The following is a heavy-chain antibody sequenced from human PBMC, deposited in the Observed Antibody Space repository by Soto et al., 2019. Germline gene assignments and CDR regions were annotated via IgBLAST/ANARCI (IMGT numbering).Heavy chain of an antibody. CDR3: AREDGYNYLNY. V-gene: IGHV1-46*01. J-gene: IGHJ4*02. CDR1: GYTFTSYY. CDR2: INPSGGST. D-gene: IGHD5-12*01. Sequence: QVQLVQSGAEVKKPGASVKISCKASGYTFTSYYMHWVRQAPGQGLEWMGIINPSGGSTSYPQKSQXXVTMTSDTSTSTVYMELSSLRSEDTAVYYCAREDGYNYLNYWGQGTLVTVSS.